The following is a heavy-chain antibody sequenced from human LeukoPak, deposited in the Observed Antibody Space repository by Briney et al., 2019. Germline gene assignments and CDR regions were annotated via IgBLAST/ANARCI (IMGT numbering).Heavy chain of an antibody. CDR3: ARSSGGYSSSSPFDY. CDR2: IKQDGSEK. D-gene: IGHD6-6*01. CDR1: GFTFSSYW. Sequence: GGSLRLSCAASGFTFSSYWMSWVRQAPGKGLEWVANIKQDGSEKYYVDSVKGRFTISRDNAKNSLYLQMNSLRAEDTAVYYCARSSGGYSSSSPFDYWGRGTLVTVSS. V-gene: IGHV3-7*01. J-gene: IGHJ4*02.